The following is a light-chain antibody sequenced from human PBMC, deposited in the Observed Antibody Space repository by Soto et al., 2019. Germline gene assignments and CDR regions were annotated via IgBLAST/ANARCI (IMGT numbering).Light chain of an antibody. V-gene: IGLV7-46*01. CDR1: TGDVTSGHW. CDR2: XTX. Sequence: QAVVTQEPSLTVSPGGTVTLTCGSSTGDVTSGHWPYWFQQRPGQVTRTLIXXTXXKXXXXXARXSXXLLGGKAALTLSGAQPEXEAEYYCLLSYDGVAVFGGGTQLTVL. CDR3: LLSYDGVAV. J-gene: IGLJ7*01.